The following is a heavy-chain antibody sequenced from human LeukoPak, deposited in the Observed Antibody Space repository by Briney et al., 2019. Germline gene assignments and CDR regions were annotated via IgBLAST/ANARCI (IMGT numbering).Heavy chain of an antibody. CDR2: ISSSGSTI. CDR1: GFTSSNYD. Sequence: GGSLRLSCAASGFTSSNYDMNWVRQAPGKGLEWVSYISSSGSTIYYADSVKGRFTISRDNAKNSLYLQMNSLRAEDTAVYYCARRRSGNLDYWGQGTLVTVSS. V-gene: IGHV3-48*03. J-gene: IGHJ4*02. CDR3: ARRRSGNLDY. D-gene: IGHD3-10*01.